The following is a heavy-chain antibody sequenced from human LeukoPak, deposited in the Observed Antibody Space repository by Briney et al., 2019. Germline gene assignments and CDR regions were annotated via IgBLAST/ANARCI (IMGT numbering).Heavy chain of an antibody. J-gene: IGHJ4*02. D-gene: IGHD1-7*01. CDR2: INPNSGGT. CDR1: GYTFTGYY. CDR3: ARDLGITGTPSV. V-gene: IGHV1-2*02. Sequence: ASVKVSCKASGYTFTGYYMHWVRQAPGQGLEWMGWINPNSGGTNYAQKFQGRVTMTRDTSISTAYMELSRLRSDDTAVYYCARDLGITGTPSVWGQGTLVTVSS.